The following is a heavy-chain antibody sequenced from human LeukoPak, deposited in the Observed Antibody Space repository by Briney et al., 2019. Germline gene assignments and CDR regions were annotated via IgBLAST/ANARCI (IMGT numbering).Heavy chain of an antibody. D-gene: IGHD5-12*01. V-gene: IGHV1-2*02. CDR2: INPNSGGT. Sequence: ASVKVSCKASGHTFTGYYLHWVRQAPGQGLEWMGWINPNSGGTNYAQKFQGRVTMTRDTSISTAYMELSSLISDDTAVYYCARENIVTTQKAFDYWGQGTLVTVSS. CDR3: ARENIVTTQKAFDY. CDR1: GHTFTGYY. J-gene: IGHJ4*02.